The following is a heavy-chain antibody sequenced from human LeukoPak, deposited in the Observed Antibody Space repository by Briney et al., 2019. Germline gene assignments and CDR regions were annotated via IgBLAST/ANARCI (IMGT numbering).Heavy chain of an antibody. J-gene: IGHJ5*02. D-gene: IGHD3-22*01. Sequence: SVKVSCKASGGTFSSYAISWVRQAPGQGLEWMGRIIPILGIANYAQKFQGRVTITADKSTSTAYMGLSSLRSEDTAVYYCARAITMIVGNWFDPWGQGTLVTVSS. CDR2: IIPILGIA. CDR3: ARAITMIVGNWFDP. V-gene: IGHV1-69*04. CDR1: GGTFSSYA.